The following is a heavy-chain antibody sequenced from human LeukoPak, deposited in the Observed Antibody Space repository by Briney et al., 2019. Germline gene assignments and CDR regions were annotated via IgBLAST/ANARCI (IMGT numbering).Heavy chain of an antibody. CDR2: IYYSGST. V-gene: IGHV4-30-4*01. CDR1: GGSISSGDYY. J-gene: IGHJ4*02. CDR3: ARGTWSSSIDY. Sequence: SETLSLTCTVSGGSISSGDYYWSWIRQPPGKGLEYIGYIYYSGSTYYNPSLKSRITISVDTSKNQFSLKLSSVTAADTAVYYCARGTWSSSIDYWGQGTLVTVSS. D-gene: IGHD6-6*01.